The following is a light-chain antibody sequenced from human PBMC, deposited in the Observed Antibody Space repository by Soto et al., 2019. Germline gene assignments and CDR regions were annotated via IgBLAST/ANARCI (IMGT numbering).Light chain of an antibody. J-gene: IGKJ1*01. V-gene: IGKV1-5*01. Sequence: DIQMTQSPSTLSASVGDRVTITCRASQSISSWLAWYQQKPGKAPMLLIYDASSGESGVPSRFSGSGSGTEFTITISSLQSDDFDTYYCNKYNSWTFGQGTKVEIK. CDR2: DAS. CDR1: QSISSW. CDR3: NKYNSWT.